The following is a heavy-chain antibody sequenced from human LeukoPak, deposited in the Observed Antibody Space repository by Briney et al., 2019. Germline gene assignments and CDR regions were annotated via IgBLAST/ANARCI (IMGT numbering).Heavy chain of an antibody. D-gene: IGHD3-22*01. CDR1: GGSISSGDYY. Sequence: SETLSLTCTVSGGSISSGDYYWSGIRQPPGKGLEWIGYIYYSGSTYYNPSLESRVTISVDTSKNQFSLKLSSVTAADTAVYYCARARYYYDSSGSFLFDYWGQGTLVTVSS. CDR3: ARARYYYDSSGSFLFDY. J-gene: IGHJ4*02. V-gene: IGHV4-30-4*02. CDR2: IYYSGST.